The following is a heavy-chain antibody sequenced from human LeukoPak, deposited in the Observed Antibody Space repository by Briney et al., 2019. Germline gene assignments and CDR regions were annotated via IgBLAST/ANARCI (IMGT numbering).Heavy chain of an antibody. V-gene: IGHV4-61*02. Sequence: PSETLSLTCTVSGNSISSGDNYWSWIRQPAGKGLEWIGRIYTSGSTNYNPSLKSRVTISVDTSKNQFSLKLSSVTAADTAVYYCARDPGGIDVWGKGTTVTISS. CDR1: GNSISSGDNY. CDR3: ARDPGGIDV. CDR2: IYTSGST. J-gene: IGHJ6*04.